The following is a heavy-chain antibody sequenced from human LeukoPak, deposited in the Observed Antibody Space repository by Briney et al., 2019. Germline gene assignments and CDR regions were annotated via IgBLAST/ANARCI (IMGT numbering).Heavy chain of an antibody. CDR1: GFTFDDYA. V-gene: IGHV3-9*01. J-gene: IGHJ4*02. Sequence: GRSLRLSCAASGFTFDDYAMHWVRQAPGKGLEWVSGISWNSGSIGYGDSVKGRFTISRDNAKNSLYLQMNSLRAEDTALYYCAKGIGYCSGGSCHIDYWGQGTLVTVSS. CDR3: AKGIGYCSGGSCHIDY. CDR2: ISWNSGSI. D-gene: IGHD2-15*01.